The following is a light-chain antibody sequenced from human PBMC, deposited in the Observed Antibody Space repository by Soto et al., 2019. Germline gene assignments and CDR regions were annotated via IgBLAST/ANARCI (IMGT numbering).Light chain of an antibody. CDR2: DAS. CDR1: QSVSSS. J-gene: IGKJ3*01. CDR3: QQRISWPPGIT. V-gene: IGKV3-11*01. Sequence: EIVLTQSPATLSLSPGEGATLSCRASQSVSSSLAWYQQKPGQAPRLLIYDASNRATGVPARFSGSGSGTDFTLTIRSLEPEDVAVYSCQQRISWPPGITFGPGTKVDIK.